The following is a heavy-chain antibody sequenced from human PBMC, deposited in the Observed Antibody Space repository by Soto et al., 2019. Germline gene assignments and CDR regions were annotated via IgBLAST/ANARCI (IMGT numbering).Heavy chain of an antibody. J-gene: IGHJ6*02. CDR3: ANFDWSFSGG. V-gene: IGHV3-23*01. CDR1: GFSFSRYA. CDR2: INDSDDDT. D-gene: IGHD3-9*01. Sequence: EVQLLESGGGLVQPGGSLRLSCAGSGFSFSRYAMSWARQAPGKGLEWVSGINDSDDDTDYADSAKGRFTVSRDKSKNILDLQMISLRVEDTAVYYCANFDWSFSGGWSQGTTVTVSS.